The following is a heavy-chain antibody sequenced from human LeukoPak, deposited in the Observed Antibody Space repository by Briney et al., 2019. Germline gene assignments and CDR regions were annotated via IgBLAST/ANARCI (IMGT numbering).Heavy chain of an antibody. Sequence: GGSLRLSCAASGFAFSAYYMSWIRQAPGKGLEWVSYISSSSSYTNYADSVKGRFTISRDNAKNSLYLQMNSLRAEDTAVYYCARDPRIQLWFGYFQHWGQGTLVTVSS. CDR2: ISSSSSYT. CDR3: ARDPRIQLWFGYFQH. CDR1: GFAFSAYY. J-gene: IGHJ1*01. V-gene: IGHV3-11*05. D-gene: IGHD5-18*01.